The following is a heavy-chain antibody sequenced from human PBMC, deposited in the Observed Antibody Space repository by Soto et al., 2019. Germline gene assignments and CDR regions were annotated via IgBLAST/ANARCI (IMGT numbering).Heavy chain of an antibody. V-gene: IGHV3-33*01. D-gene: IGHD3-3*01. CDR1: GFTFSSYG. J-gene: IGHJ4*02. CDR3: ARDGSSYYDFWRGQGYFAY. Sequence: QVQLVESGGGVVQPGRSLRLSCAASGFTFSSYGMHWVRQAPGTGLALVAVIWYDGSNQYYADSVKGRFTIYRDNSKNTLYLQMNSRRAADTSVYYCARDGSSYYDFWRGQGYFAYWGQGTLVTVSS. CDR2: IWYDGSNQ.